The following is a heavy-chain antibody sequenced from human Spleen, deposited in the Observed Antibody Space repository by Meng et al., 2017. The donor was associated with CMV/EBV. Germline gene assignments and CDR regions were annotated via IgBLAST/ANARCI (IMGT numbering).Heavy chain of an antibody. CDR1: GGSISSGGYY. J-gene: IGHJ4*02. CDR3: ARDHFWSGYYDF. Sequence: SETLSLTCTVSGGSISSGGYYWSWIRQHPGKGLEWIGYIYYSGSTYYNPSLKSRVTISVDTSKNQFSLKLSSVTAADTAVYYCARDHFWSGYYDFWGQGTLVTVSS. D-gene: IGHD3-3*02. V-gene: IGHV4-31*03. CDR2: IYYSGST.